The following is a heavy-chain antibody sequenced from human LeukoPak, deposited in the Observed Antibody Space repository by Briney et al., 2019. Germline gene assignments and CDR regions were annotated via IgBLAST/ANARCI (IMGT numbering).Heavy chain of an antibody. CDR3: ARGPTTVTRAFDY. V-gene: IGHV4-4*07. Sequence: SDTLSLTCTVSGGSISIYYWSWIRQPAGKGLEWVGRIYTSGSTNYNPSLKSRVTMSVDASKNQFSLKLGSVTAADTAVYYCARGPTTVTRAFDYWGQGTLVTVSS. D-gene: IGHD4-17*01. CDR2: IYTSGST. CDR1: GGSISIYY. J-gene: IGHJ4*02.